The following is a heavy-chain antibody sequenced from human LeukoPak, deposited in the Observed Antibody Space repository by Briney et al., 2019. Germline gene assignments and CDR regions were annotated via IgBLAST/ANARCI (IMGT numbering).Heavy chain of an antibody. D-gene: IGHD6-19*01. V-gene: IGHV4-59*01. J-gene: IGHJ4*02. Sequence: PSGTLSLTCTVSGGSISTFFWSWIRQPPGRGLEWIGHIFGSGHTDYYPSLKSRLTISVDTSKNDFSLQLTSVTAAATAEYYCARGTGWVPYWWGQGILVTVSS. CDR3: ARGTGWVPYW. CDR1: GGSISTFF. CDR2: IFGSGHT.